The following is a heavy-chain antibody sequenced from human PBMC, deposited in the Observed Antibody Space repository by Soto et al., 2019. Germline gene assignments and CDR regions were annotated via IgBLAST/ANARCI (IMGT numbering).Heavy chain of an antibody. CDR1: GFTFDDYA. D-gene: IGHD2-2*01. Sequence: GGSLRLSCAASGFTFDDYAMHWVRQAPGKGLEWVSGISWNSGRTGYADSVKGRFTISRDNAKNSLYLQMNSLRAEDTALYFCAKDTCSTTTCYVDYWGQGTLVTVS. J-gene: IGHJ4*02. CDR2: ISWNSGRT. V-gene: IGHV3-9*01. CDR3: AKDTCSTTTCYVDY.